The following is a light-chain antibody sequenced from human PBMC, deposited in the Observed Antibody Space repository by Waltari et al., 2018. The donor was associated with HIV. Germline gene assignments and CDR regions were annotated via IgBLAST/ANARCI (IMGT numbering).Light chain of an antibody. V-gene: IGKV1-39*01. Sequence: DIQMTQSPSSLSASLGDRVTITCRASQSINTYLSWYQQRPGKTPKLLIYAASILQSGVPSRFSGGGSGTDFTLTISSLQPEDFATYYCQQSYSTPSTFGQGTKLEIK. J-gene: IGKJ2*01. CDR3: QQSYSTPST. CDR1: QSINTY. CDR2: AAS.